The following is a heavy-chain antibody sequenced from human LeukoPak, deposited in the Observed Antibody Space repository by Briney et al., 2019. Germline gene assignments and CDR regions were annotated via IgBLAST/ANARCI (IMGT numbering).Heavy chain of an antibody. J-gene: IGHJ4*02. CDR2: IYNSGNT. Sequence: PSETLSLTCSVSGGSISTYYWSWIRQTPGKGLEWIGYIYNSGNTNYNPSLRSRVTISVDTSNNQFSLRLSSVTAADTAVYYCARGGRYYDSRGYHREYYFDFWGQGTLVTVSS. CDR3: ARGGRYYDSRGYHREYYFDF. CDR1: GGSISTYY. V-gene: IGHV4-59*01. D-gene: IGHD3-22*01.